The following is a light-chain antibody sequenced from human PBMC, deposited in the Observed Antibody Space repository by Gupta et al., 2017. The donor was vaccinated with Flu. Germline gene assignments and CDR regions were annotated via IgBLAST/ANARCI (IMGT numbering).Light chain of an antibody. Sequence: GTLSLSPGEGVTLSCRASQSVHNNYLAWYQQKLGQPPRLLIYGASIRATGIPDRFSGSGSGTDFTLTISRLEPEDFVVYYCQQFSSSPYTFGQGTKLEIK. J-gene: IGKJ2*01. CDR1: QSVHNNY. CDR3: QQFSSSPYT. V-gene: IGKV3-20*01. CDR2: GAS.